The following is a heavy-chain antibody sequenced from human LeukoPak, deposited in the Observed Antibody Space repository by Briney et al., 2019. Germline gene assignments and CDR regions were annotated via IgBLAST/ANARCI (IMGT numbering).Heavy chain of an antibody. CDR1: GFTFSTYA. CDR2: IGSGGST. D-gene: IGHD4-17*01. Sequence: GGSLRLSCAASGFTFSTYAMGWVRQAPGKGLEWVSVIGSGGSTYSANSVTGRFTISRDNSKNTLYLQMNSLRAEDTALYYCAKSGPYGLYYFDYWGQGTLVTVSS. V-gene: IGHV3-23*01. CDR3: AKSGPYGLYYFDY. J-gene: IGHJ4*02.